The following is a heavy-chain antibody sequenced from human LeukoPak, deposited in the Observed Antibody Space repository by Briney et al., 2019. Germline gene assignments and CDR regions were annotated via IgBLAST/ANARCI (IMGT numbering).Heavy chain of an antibody. Sequence: GRSLRLSCVVSGITFSGYSMIWVRQAPGKGLEWLSFMTTSGNTIFYAESVKERFTISRDNAKKTLYLQMNSLRDEDTAVYYCARVGGATAVTMYFEYWGQGTLVTVSS. CDR1: GITFSGYS. J-gene: IGHJ4*02. CDR3: ARVGGATAVTMYFEY. D-gene: IGHD1-26*01. V-gene: IGHV3-48*02. CDR2: MTTSGNTI.